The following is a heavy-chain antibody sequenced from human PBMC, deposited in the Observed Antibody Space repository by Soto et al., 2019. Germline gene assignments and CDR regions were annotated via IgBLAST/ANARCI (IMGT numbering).Heavy chain of an antibody. Sequence: SVKVSCKASGDVFRSYGINWVRQAPGQGLEWMGGIIPISGTTNYAQKFQGRGAITADESTDTVYMELSRLRSEDTAVYFCARVRCFNGLCHTADYGMDVWGQGTTVTVSS. CDR2: IIPISGTT. D-gene: IGHD2-8*01. V-gene: IGHV1-69*13. J-gene: IGHJ6*02. CDR3: ARVRCFNGLCHTADYGMDV. CDR1: GDVFRSYG.